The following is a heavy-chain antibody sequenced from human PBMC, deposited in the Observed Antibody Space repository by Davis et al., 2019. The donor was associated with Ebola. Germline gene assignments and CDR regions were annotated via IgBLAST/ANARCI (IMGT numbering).Heavy chain of an antibody. D-gene: IGHD4-17*01. V-gene: IGHV3-30-3*02. Sequence: GESLKISCAASGFTSAMHWVRQTTGKGLEWVAFISADGSNTYYTDSVKGRFTISRDNSKNTLYLQMNSLRPEDTAVYYCARPDYGDYTFELWGQGTLVTVSS. J-gene: IGHJ4*02. CDR2: ISADGSNT. CDR3: ARPDYGDYTFEL. CDR1: GFTSA.